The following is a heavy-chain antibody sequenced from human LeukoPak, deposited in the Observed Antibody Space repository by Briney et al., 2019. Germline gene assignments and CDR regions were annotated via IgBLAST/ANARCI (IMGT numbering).Heavy chain of an antibody. CDR3: AKDEYSTDAFDI. J-gene: IGHJ3*02. V-gene: IGHV3-30*18. D-gene: IGHD6-6*01. CDR2: ISYDGSNK. CDR1: GFTFSSYG. Sequence: PGGSLGLSCAASGFTFSSYGMHWVRQAPGKGLEWVAVISYDGSNKYYADSVKGRFTISRDNSKNTLYLQMNSLRAEDTAVYYCAKDEYSTDAFDIWGQGTMVTVSS.